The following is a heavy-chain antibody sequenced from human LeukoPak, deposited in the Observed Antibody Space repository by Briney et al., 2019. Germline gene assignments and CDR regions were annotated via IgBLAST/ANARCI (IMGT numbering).Heavy chain of an antibody. D-gene: IGHD6-19*01. J-gene: IGHJ2*01. CDR1: GFTFNSYW. Sequence: GESLRLSCAASGFTFNSYWMHWVRQAPGKGLVWVSRINSEGSSTIYADSVKGRFTISRDNAKNTLYLQMNSLRAEDTAVYYCARPPYSSGSFDLWGRGTLVTVSS. CDR3: ARPPYSSGSFDL. CDR2: INSEGSST. V-gene: IGHV3-74*01.